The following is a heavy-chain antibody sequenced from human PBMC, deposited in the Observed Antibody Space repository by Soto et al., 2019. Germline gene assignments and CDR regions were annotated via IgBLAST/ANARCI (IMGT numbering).Heavy chain of an antibody. CDR1: GGSFSGYY. CDR3: AREYGDYGVIDY. V-gene: IGHV4-34*01. J-gene: IGHJ4*02. Sequence: QVQLQQWGAGLLKPSETLSLTCAVYGGSFSGYYWSWIRQPPGKGLEWIGEINHSGSTNYNPSLNIRVTISVDPSKNQFSLKLSSVTAADTAVYFCAREYGDYGVIDYWGQGTLVTVSS. D-gene: IGHD4-17*01. CDR2: INHSGST.